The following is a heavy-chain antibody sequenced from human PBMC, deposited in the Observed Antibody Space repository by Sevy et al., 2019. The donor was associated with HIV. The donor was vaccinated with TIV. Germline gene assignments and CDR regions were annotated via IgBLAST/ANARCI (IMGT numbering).Heavy chain of an antibody. D-gene: IGHD6-19*01. J-gene: IGHJ3*02. CDR1: GFNFNEYA. Sequence: GGSLRLSCAASGFNFNEYAMHWVRQAPGKGLEWVSGITWNSDSVVYADSVKGRFTISRDKAKNSLYLQMNSLRPEDTALYYCAKVLISVAGFYAFDMWGQGTMVTVSS. V-gene: IGHV3-9*01. CDR3: AKVLISVAGFYAFDM. CDR2: ITWNSDSV.